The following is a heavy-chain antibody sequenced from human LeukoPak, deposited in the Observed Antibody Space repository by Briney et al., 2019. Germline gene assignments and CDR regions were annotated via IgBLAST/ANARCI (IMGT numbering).Heavy chain of an antibody. CDR3: ATQRPNGIAARPEAFDI. J-gene: IGHJ3*02. D-gene: IGHD6-6*01. Sequence: GASVKVSCKASGYTFTSYGISWVRQAPGQGLEWMGWISAYNGNTNYAQKLQGRVTMTTDTSTSTAYMELRSLRSEDTAVYYCATQRPNGIAARPEAFDIWGQGTMVTVSS. CDR2: ISAYNGNT. CDR1: GYTFTSYG. V-gene: IGHV1-18*01.